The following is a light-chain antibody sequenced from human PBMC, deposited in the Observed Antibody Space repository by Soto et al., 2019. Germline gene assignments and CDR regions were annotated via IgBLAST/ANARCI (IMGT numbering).Light chain of an antibody. CDR2: DVT. V-gene: IGLV2-11*01. Sequence: QSALTQPRSVSGSPGQSVIISCTGTNSDVGAYDYVSWYQQHPGKAPKLIIYDVTKRPSGVPDRFSASKSGNTASLTISGLQAEDEADYYCCSYAGSNTLVFGGGTKVTVL. J-gene: IGLJ3*02. CDR1: NSDVGAYDY. CDR3: CSYAGSNTLV.